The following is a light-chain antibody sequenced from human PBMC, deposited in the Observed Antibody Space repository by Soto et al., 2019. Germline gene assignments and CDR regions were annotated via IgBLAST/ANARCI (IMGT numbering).Light chain of an antibody. Sequence: QSVLTQPASVSGSPGQSITISCTGTSSDVGNYKYVSWYQQHPGKAPKLMIYEVSNRTSGVSNRFSGSKSGNTASLTISGLQAEDETDYYCFSYTSSGTYVFGTGTKLTVL. CDR1: SSDVGNYKY. CDR2: EVS. V-gene: IGLV2-14*01. J-gene: IGLJ1*01. CDR3: FSYTSSGTYV.